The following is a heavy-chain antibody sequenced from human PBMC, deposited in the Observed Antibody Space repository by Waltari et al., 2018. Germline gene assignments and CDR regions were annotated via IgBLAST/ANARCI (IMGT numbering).Heavy chain of an antibody. J-gene: IGHJ4*02. V-gene: IGHV7-4-1*02. CDR3: ARDWGGDYYDSSGIFDY. CDR1: GYTFTSYA. CDR2: VNTNTGNP. Sequence: QVQLVQSGSELKKPGASVKVSCKASGYTFTSYAMNWVRQAPGQGLEGMGWVNTNTGNPTYAQGCTGRFVFSLDTSVSTAYLQISSLKAEDTAVYYCARDWGGDYYDSSGIFDYWGQGTLVTVSS. D-gene: IGHD3-22*01.